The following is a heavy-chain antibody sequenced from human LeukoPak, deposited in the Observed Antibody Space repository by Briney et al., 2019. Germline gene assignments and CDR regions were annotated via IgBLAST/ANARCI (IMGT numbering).Heavy chain of an antibody. CDR3: ARVPFNYYDSSGSYFDY. CDR2: IYYSGTT. D-gene: IGHD3-22*01. J-gene: IGHJ4*02. CDR1: GGSISSYY. V-gene: IGHV4-59*08. Sequence: SETLPLTCTVSGGSISSYYWSWIRQPPGKGLEWIGYIYYSGTTNYNPSLKGRVTISVDTSKNQFSLKLSSVTAADTAVYYCARVPFNYYDSSGSYFDYWGQGTLVTVSS.